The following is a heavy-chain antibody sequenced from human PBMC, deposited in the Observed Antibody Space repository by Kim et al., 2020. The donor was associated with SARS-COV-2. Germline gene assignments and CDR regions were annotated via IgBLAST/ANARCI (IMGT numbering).Heavy chain of an antibody. CDR3: ARENWGPDY. J-gene: IGHJ4*02. CDR1: GFTFSTYY. V-gene: IGHV3-74*01. CDR2: IKGDGSRT. Sequence: GGSLRLSCAASGFTFSTYYMHWVRQVPGKGLVWVSRIKGDGSRTDYADSVKGRFTISRDNPKNMLYLQMNSQSAEDTAVYYCARENWGPDYWGQGTLVTVSS. D-gene: IGHD3-16*01.